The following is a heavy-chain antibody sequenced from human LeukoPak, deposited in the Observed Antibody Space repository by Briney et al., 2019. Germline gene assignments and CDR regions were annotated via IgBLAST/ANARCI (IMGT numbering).Heavy chain of an antibody. CDR2: IIPIFGTA. CDR1: GGTFSSNA. Sequence: GASEKVSCKASGGTFSSNAISWVRQAPGQGLEWMGGIIPIFGTANYAQKFQGRVTITADESTSTAYMELSSLRSEDTAVYYCARDLQWLDDYYYYGMDVWGQGTTVTVSS. V-gene: IGHV1-69*13. J-gene: IGHJ6*02. D-gene: IGHD6-19*01. CDR3: ARDLQWLDDYYYYGMDV.